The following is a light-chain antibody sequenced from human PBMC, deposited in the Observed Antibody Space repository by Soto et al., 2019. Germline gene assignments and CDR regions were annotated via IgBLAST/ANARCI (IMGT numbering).Light chain of an antibody. V-gene: IGKV1-5*01. Sequence: DIPVAPSPSTLSASIGDRVTITFRASQSISNWLAWYQQKPGIAPQILIYDASNLESGVPSKFSGSGSGTEFTLTIGSLQPDDFATYYCQHYNSFPWTFGQGTKVDIK. CDR1: QSISNW. CDR3: QHYNSFPWT. J-gene: IGKJ1*01. CDR2: DAS.